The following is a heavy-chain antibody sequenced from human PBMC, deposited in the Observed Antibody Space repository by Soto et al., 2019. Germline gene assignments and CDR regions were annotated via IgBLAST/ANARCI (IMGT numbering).Heavy chain of an antibody. V-gene: IGHV4-39*01. Sequence: QLQLQESGPGLVKPSETLSLTCTVSGGSISSSSYYWGWIRQPPGKGLEWIGSIYYSGSTYYNPSLKSRVTISVDTSKNHFSLKLSSVTAAVTAVYYCARLHPPYSSSISFDYWGHGTLVTVSS. J-gene: IGHJ4*01. CDR1: GGSISSSSYY. CDR3: ARLHPPYSSSISFDY. CDR2: IYYSGST. D-gene: IGHD6-6*01.